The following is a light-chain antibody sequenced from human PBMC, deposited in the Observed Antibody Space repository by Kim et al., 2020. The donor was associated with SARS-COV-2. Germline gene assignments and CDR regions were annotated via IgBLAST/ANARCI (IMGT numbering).Light chain of an antibody. CDR1: GSSLGRFV. Sequence: QQVTHSYAGRGSSLGRFVVKRSQPLPGASPKVFFYNDSPRPSGVPYRVSGSRSGTSAALTISGLQTKDDADYYCATWDVTRNGWVFGGGTQLTVL. CDR2: NDS. CDR3: ATWDVTRNGWV. V-gene: IGLV1-44*01. J-gene: IGLJ3*02.